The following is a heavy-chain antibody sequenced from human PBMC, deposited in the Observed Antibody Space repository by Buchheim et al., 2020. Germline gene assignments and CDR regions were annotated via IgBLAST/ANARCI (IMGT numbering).Heavy chain of an antibody. J-gene: IGHJ2*01. CDR1: GFTFSSYA. V-gene: IGHV3-23*01. CDR2: ISYSGGST. CDR3: AKAPASIGYWYFDL. D-gene: IGHD3-3*01. Sequence: EVQLLESGGGLVQPGGSLRLSCAASGFTFSSYAMSWVRQAPGKGLEWVSAISYSGGSTYHAASVRGRFTISRDNSKNTLYLQINSLRAEDTAVYYCAKAPASIGYWYFDLWGRGTL.